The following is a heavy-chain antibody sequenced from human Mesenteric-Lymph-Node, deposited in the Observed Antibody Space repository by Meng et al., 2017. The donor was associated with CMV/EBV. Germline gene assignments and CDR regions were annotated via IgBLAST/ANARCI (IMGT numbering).Heavy chain of an antibody. D-gene: IGHD1-1*01. CDR1: GYTFTGYY. Sequence: ASVKVSCKASGYTFTGYYMHWVRQAPGQGLEWMGWINPNSGGTNYAQKFQGRVTMTRDTSISTAYMELSRLRSDDTAVYYCARAYWNDKNWFDPWGQGNLVTVSS. J-gene: IGHJ5*02. CDR2: INPNSGGT. CDR3: ARAYWNDKNWFDP. V-gene: IGHV1-2*02.